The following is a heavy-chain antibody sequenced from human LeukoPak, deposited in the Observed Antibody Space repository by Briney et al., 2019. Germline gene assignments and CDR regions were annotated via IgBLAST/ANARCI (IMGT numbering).Heavy chain of an antibody. CDR1: GFTFSSYG. V-gene: IGHV3-30*03. J-gene: IGHJ4*02. Sequence: GGSLRLSCAASGFTFSSYGMHWVRQAPGKGLEWVAVISYDGSNKYYADSVKGRFTISRDNSKNTLYLQMNSLRAEDTAVYYCARGRDILTGYPGDWGQGTLVTVSS. CDR3: ARGRDILTGYPGD. CDR2: ISYDGSNK. D-gene: IGHD3-9*01.